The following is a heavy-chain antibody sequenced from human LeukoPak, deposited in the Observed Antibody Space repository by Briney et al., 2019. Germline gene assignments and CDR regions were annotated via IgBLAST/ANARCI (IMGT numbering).Heavy chain of an antibody. CDR3: ARHMYTSSSEGFDY. CDR1: GYRFTSYW. D-gene: IGHD6-6*01. J-gene: IGHJ4*02. Sequence: GEALKISCKGSGYRFTSYWIGGVRQLRGKGLEWMGIIYPGDSDTRYSPSFQGQVTISADKSISTAYMQWSRLKASDTAMYYCARHMYTSSSEGFDYWGREPWSPSPQ. V-gene: IGHV5-51*01. CDR2: IYPGDSDT.